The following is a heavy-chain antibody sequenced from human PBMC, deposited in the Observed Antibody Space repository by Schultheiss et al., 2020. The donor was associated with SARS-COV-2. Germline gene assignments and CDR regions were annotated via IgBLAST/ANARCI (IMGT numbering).Heavy chain of an antibody. Sequence: GGSLRLSCAASGFTFSSYAMHWVRQAPGKGLEWVAVISYDGSNKYYADSVKGRFTISRDNSKNTLYLQMNSLRAEDTAVYYCAKGDQTVNLEWLPAPPNWGQGTLVTVSS. J-gene: IGHJ4*02. CDR2: ISYDGSNK. CDR3: AKGDQTVNLEWLPAPPN. D-gene: IGHD3-3*01. CDR1: GFTFSSYA. V-gene: IGHV3-30*07.